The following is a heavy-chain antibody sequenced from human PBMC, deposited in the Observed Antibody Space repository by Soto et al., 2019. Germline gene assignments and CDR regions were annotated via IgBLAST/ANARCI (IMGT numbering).Heavy chain of an antibody. J-gene: IGHJ6*02. CDR2: IYYSGST. V-gene: IGHV4-59*01. CDR1: GGSISSYY. CDR3: ARGGPRGGGYKYYGMDV. Sequence: PSETLSLTCTVSGGSISSYYWSWIRQPPGKGLEWIGYIYYSGSTNYNPSLKSRVTISVDTSKNQFSLKLSSVTAADTAVYYCARGGPRGGGYKYYGMDVWGQGXTVTVYS. D-gene: IGHD3-22*01.